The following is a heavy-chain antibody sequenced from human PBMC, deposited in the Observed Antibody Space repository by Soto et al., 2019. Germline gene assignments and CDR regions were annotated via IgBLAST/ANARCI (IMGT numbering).Heavy chain of an antibody. J-gene: IGHJ3*02. V-gene: IGHV3-30*18. CDR3: AKDGHGGGDAFDI. CDR1: GFTFSSYR. D-gene: IGHD4-17*01. CDR2: ISYDGSNK. Sequence: PGGSLRLSCAASGFTFSSYRMHSVRQAPGKGLEWVAVISYDGSNKYYADSVKGRFTISRDNSKNTLYLQMNSLRAEDTAVYYCAKDGHGGGDAFDIWGQGTMVTVSS.